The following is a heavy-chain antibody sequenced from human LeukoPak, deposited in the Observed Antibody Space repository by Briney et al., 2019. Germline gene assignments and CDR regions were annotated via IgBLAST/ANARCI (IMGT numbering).Heavy chain of an antibody. CDR1: GGTFDTYA. V-gene: IGHV1-69*04. CDR3: ARDLPGTDDAFDI. CDR2: IIPFRGTV. J-gene: IGHJ3*02. D-gene: IGHD2-2*01. Sequence: SVKVSYKASGGTFDTYALSWVRQAPGQGLEWMGRIIPFRGTVNHAQRFQGRVTITADKSTGTAYVELSSLRSDDTAVYYCARDLPGTDDAFDIWGQGTMVTVSS.